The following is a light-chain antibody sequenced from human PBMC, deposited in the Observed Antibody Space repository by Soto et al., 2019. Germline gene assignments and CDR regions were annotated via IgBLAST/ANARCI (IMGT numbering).Light chain of an antibody. CDR1: SSDIGGYDY. V-gene: IGLV2-14*01. CDR2: EVS. J-gene: IGLJ2*01. CDR3: GSYTTSHVI. Sequence: QSALTQPASVSGSPGQSITISCTGTSSDIGGYDYVSWYQQHPGKAPKLMIYEVSNRPSGVSNRFSGSKSGNTASLTISGLQAEDEADYYCGSYTTSHVIFGGGTTLTVL.